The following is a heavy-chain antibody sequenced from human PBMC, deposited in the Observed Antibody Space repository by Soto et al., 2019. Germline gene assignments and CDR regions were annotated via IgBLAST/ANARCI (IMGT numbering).Heavy chain of an antibody. D-gene: IGHD6-19*01. Sequence: ECLRLSSAAPGSTFSSYCVSWVRQAPGKGLEWVANIKQDGSEKYYVDSVKGRFTISRDNAKNSLYLQMNSLRAEDTAVYYCVTQEQWLGYFDSWGQGTLVTV. CDR3: VTQEQWLGYFDS. V-gene: IGHV3-7*03. J-gene: IGHJ4*02. CDR2: IKQDGSEK. CDR1: GSTFSSYC.